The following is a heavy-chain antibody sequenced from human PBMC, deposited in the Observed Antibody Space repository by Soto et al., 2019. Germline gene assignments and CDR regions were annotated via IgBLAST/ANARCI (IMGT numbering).Heavy chain of an antibody. CDR3: AKFKGFNWNYVFDY. Sequence: GGSLRLSCEVSGLTFSNFAMSWVRQAPGKGLEWGSAIGGSSGTTSYADAVKGRFTISKDYAKNMLYLQMNSLRAEDTAVYYCAKFKGFNWNYVFDYWGQGVPVT. V-gene: IGHV3-23*01. CDR1: GLTFSNFA. D-gene: IGHD1-7*01. CDR2: IGGSSGTT. J-gene: IGHJ4*02.